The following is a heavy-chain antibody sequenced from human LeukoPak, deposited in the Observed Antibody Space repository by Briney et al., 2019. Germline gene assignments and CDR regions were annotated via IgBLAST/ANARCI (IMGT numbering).Heavy chain of an antibody. CDR3: ARHGRGYYYDSSGFS. V-gene: IGHV4-39*01. J-gene: IGHJ5*02. CDR1: GGSIRSSSYY. CDR2: ISYSGNT. Sequence: SETLSLTCTVSGGSIRSSSYYWGWIRQPPGKGLEWIGSISYSGNTYYNPSLKCRVTMSVDTSKNQFSLKLSSVTAADTVVYYCARHGRGYYYDSSGFSWGQGTLVTVSS. D-gene: IGHD3-22*01.